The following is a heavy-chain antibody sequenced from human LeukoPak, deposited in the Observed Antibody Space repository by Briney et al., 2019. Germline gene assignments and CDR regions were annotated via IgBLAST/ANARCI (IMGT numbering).Heavy chain of an antibody. Sequence: GGSLRLSCAASGFTFSSYGMHWVRQAPGKGLEWVSAISGSGGSTYYADSVKGRFTISRDNSKNTLYLQMNSLRAEDTAVYYCAKDRIWEVTPCAFEIWGQGTMVTVSS. D-gene: IGHD3-16*01. J-gene: IGHJ3*02. CDR1: GFTFSSYG. V-gene: IGHV3-23*01. CDR2: ISGSGGST. CDR3: AKDRIWEVTPCAFEI.